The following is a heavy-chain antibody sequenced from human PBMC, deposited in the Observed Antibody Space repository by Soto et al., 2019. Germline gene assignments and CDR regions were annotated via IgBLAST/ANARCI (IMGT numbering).Heavy chain of an antibody. D-gene: IGHD5-18*01. Sequence: ASVKVSCKASGYSFTDYHIHWVRQAPGQGLEWLGRINPKSGGTSTAQKFQGWVTMTRDRSISTVYMELSSLRSEDTAVYYCARGSAMGDPYYYYYGMDVWGQGTTVTVSS. V-gene: IGHV1-2*04. CDR3: ARGSAMGDPYYYYYGMDV. CDR2: INPKSGGT. J-gene: IGHJ6*02. CDR1: GYSFTDYH.